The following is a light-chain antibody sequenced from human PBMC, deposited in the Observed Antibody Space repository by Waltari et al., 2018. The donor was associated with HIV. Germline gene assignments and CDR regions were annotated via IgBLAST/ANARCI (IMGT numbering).Light chain of an antibody. V-gene: IGKV2-28*01. Sequence: DIVLTQSPLSLLASPGESASFSCKSSQSLLDRNGYNSLDWYVQKPGQSPQLLIYLTSTRASGVPDRFSGSGSGTDFTLKISRVEADDLGIYYCMQALETPSTFGQGTRLEIK. CDR1: QSLLDRNGYNS. J-gene: IGKJ5*01. CDR3: MQALETPST. CDR2: LTS.